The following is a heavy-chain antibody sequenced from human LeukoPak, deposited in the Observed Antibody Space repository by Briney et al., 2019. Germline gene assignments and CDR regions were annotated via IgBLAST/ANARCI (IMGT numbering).Heavy chain of an antibody. CDR2: IYYSGST. J-gene: IGHJ3*02. V-gene: IGHV4-59*01. Sequence: SETLSLTCTVSGGSISSYYWSWIRQPPGKGLAWIGYIYYSGSTNYNPSLKSRVTISVDTSKNQFSLKLSSVTAADTAVYYCARDLGAYAFDIWGQGTMVTVSS. D-gene: IGHD7-27*01. CDR3: ARDLGAYAFDI. CDR1: GGSISSYY.